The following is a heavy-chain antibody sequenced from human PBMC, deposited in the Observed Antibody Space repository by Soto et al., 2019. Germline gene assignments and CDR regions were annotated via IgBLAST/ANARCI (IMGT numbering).Heavy chain of an antibody. CDR3: AKDRNGGSYYYYGMEV. CDR1: GFTFSSYA. Sequence: GGSLRLSCGTSGFTFSSYAMSWVRLAPGKGLEWISAISGSGGSTYYADSVKGRFTISRDNSKNTLYLQMNSLRAEDTALYYCAKDRNGGSYYYYGMEVWGQGTTVTVSS. CDR2: ISGSGGST. V-gene: IGHV3-23*01. D-gene: IGHD1-26*01. J-gene: IGHJ6*02.